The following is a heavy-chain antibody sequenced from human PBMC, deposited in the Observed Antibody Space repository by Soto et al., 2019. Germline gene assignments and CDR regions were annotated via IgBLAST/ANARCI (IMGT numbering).Heavy chain of an antibody. CDR3: ARDMTRTVVPYFDF. J-gene: IGHJ4*02. V-gene: IGHV1-69*06. CDR1: GGTFSNYV. Sequence: ALVKVSCKASGGTFSNYVVNWVRQAPGQGLEWMGRIIPISGAANYARKFQGRVTITADKSTSTSYMELSSLRSEDTAVYYCARDMTRTVVPYFDFWGQGTLVTVSS. D-gene: IGHD1-7*01. CDR2: IIPISGAA.